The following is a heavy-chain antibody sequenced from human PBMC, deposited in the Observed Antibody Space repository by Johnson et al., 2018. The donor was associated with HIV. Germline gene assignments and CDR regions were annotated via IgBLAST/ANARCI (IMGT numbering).Heavy chain of an antibody. V-gene: IGHV3-30*04. CDR1: GFTFSSYA. J-gene: IGHJ3*02. Sequence: VQLVESGGGVVQPGRSLRLSCAASGFTFSSYAMHWVRQAPGKGLEWVAVISYDGSNKYYADSVKGRFTVSRDNSKHTLYLQINSLRPEDTAVYYCARLPSGYSRDDLDIWGQGTMVTVSS. D-gene: IGHD5-18*01. CDR2: ISYDGSNK. CDR3: ARLPSGYSRDDLDI.